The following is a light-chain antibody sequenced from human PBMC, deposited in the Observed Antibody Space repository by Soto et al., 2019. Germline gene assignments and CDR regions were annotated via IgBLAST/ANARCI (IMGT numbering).Light chain of an antibody. Sequence: EIVLTPSPATLSLSPGETSTLSCSASQSVSSSYLAWYQQKPGQAPRLLIYGASSRATGIPDRFSGSGSGTDFTLTISRLEPEDFAVYYCQQYGSPLTFGGGTKVDIK. CDR3: QQYGSPLT. V-gene: IGKV3-20*01. CDR1: QSVSSSY. CDR2: GAS. J-gene: IGKJ4*01.